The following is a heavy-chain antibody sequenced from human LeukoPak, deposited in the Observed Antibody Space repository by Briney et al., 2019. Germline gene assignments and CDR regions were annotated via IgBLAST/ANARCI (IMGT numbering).Heavy chain of an antibody. CDR1: GFTFSSYN. V-gene: IGHV3-21*01. J-gene: IGHJ4*02. CDR2: ISSSSSYI. Sequence: GGSLRLSCAASGFTFSSYNMNWVRQAPGKGLEWVSSISSSSSYIYYAESVKGRFTISRDNAKNSLYLLMNSLRAEDTAVFYCTRLSSGWSDFWGQGTLVTVSS. CDR3: TRLSSGWSDF. D-gene: IGHD6-19*01.